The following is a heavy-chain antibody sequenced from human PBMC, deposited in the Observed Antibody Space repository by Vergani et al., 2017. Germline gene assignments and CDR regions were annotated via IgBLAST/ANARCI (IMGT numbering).Heavy chain of an antibody. D-gene: IGHD6-13*01. J-gene: IGHJ4*02. Sequence: EVQLVESGGGLVQPGGSLRLSCAASGFTFSSYSMNWVRQAPGKGLEWVSYISSSSSTKYYADSVKGRFTISGDNAKNSLYLQMNSLRAEDTAVYYCARSGMQQQLVRYYFDYWGQGTLVTVSS. CDR2: ISSSSSTK. CDR1: GFTFSSYS. CDR3: ARSGMQQQLVRYYFDY. V-gene: IGHV3-48*01.